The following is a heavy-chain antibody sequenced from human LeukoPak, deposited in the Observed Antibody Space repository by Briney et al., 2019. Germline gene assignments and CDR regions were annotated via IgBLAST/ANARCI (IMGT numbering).Heavy chain of an antibody. CDR1: GYTFTSYG. J-gene: IGHJ6*01. V-gene: IGHV1-18*01. Sequence: ASVKVSFKASGYTFTSYGISWVRQAPGQGLEWMGWISAYNGNTNYAQKLQGRVTMTTDTSTSTAYMELRSLRSDDTAVYYCASGYSSGWYELGYYYGMDVWGQGTTVTVPS. CDR2: ISAYNGNT. CDR3: ASGYSSGWYELGYYYGMDV. D-gene: IGHD6-19*01.